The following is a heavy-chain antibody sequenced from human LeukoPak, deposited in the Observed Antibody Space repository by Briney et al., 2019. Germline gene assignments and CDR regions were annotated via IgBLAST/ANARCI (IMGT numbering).Heavy chain of an antibody. D-gene: IGHD4-17*01. V-gene: IGHV3-21*01. J-gene: IGHJ4*02. CDR1: GFTFSSYS. CDR2: ISSSSSYI. Sequence: AGSLRLSCAASGFTFSSYSMNWVRQAPGKGLEWVSSISSSSSYIYYADSVKGRFTISRDNAKNSLYLQMNSLRAEDTAVYYCARGSPSYGDYLIDYWGQGTLVTVSS. CDR3: ARGSPSYGDYLIDY.